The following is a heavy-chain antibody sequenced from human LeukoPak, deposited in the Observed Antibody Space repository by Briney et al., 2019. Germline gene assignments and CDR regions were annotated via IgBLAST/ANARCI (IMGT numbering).Heavy chain of an antibody. Sequence: GGSLRLSCAASGFTFSSYAMHWVRQAPGKGLEWVSSISSSSYIYYADSVKGRFTISRDNAKNSLYLQMNSLRAEDTAVYYCARGSWFDPWGQGTLVTVSS. CDR2: ISSSSYI. J-gene: IGHJ5*02. CDR1: GFTFSSYA. V-gene: IGHV3-21*01. CDR3: ARGSWFDP.